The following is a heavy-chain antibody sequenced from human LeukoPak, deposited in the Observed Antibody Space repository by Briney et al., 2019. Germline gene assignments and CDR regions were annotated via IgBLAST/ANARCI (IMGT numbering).Heavy chain of an antibody. D-gene: IGHD6-6*01. V-gene: IGHV4-39*07. CDR1: GGSISSSSYY. CDR3: ARIEYSSSCDY. J-gene: IGHJ4*02. CDR2: IYYSGST. Sequence: PSETLSLTCTVSGGSISSSSYYWGWIRQPPGKGLECIGSIYYSGSTYYNPSLKSRVTISVDTSKNQFSLKLSFVTAADTAVYYCARIEYSSSCDYWGQGTPVTVSS.